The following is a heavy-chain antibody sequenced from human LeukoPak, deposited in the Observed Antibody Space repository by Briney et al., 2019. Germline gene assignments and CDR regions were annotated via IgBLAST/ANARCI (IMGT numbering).Heavy chain of an antibody. D-gene: IGHD6-19*01. CDR1: GFTFSSYA. Sequence: SGGSLRLSCAASGFTFSSYAMSWVRQAPGKGLEWVSAISGSGGSTYYADSVKGRFTISRDNSKNTLYLQMNSLRAEDTAVYYCARDGSGWPYYYYYYGMDVWGQGTTVTVSS. V-gene: IGHV3-23*01. CDR2: ISGSGGST. J-gene: IGHJ6*02. CDR3: ARDGSGWPYYYYYYGMDV.